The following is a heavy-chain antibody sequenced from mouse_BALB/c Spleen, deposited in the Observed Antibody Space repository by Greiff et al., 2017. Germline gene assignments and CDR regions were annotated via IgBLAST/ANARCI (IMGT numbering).Heavy chain of an antibody. CDR2: ISSGGSYT. CDR3: ARHYGDYWYFDV. CDR1: GFTFSSYG. Sequence: EVQLVESGGDLVKPGGSLKLSCAASGFTFSSYGMSWVRQTPDKRLEWVATISSGGSYTYYPDSVKGRFTISRANAKNTLYLQMSSLKSEDTAMYYCARHYGDYWYFDVWGAGTTVTVSA. D-gene: IGHD1-1*02. J-gene: IGHJ1*01. V-gene: IGHV5-6*01.